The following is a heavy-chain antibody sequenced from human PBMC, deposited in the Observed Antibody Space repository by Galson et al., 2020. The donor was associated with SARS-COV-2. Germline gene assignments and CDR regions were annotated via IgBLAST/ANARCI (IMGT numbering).Heavy chain of an antibody. CDR2: IYYSGST. J-gene: IGHJ6*02. CDR3: ARGTIPKRRVYYYYGMDV. Sequence: SETLSLTCTVSGGSISSGGYYWSWIRQHPGKGLEWTGYIYYSGSTYYNPSLKSRVTISVDTSKNQFSLKLSSVTAADTAVYYCARGTIPKRRVYYYYGMDVWGQGTTVTVSS. D-gene: IGHD1-1*01. V-gene: IGHV4-31*03. CDR1: GGSISSGGYY.